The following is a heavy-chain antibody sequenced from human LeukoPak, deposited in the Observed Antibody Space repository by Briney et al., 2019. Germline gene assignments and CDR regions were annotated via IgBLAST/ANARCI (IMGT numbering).Heavy chain of an antibody. Sequence: SETLSLTCAVYGGSFSGYYWSWIRQPPGKGLEWIGYIYYSGSTNYNPSLKSRVTISVDTSKNQFSLKLSSVTAADTAVYYCARGCSGGSCYPPFDYWGQGTLVTVSS. D-gene: IGHD2-15*01. V-gene: IGHV4-59*01. CDR1: GGSFSGYY. CDR3: ARGCSGGSCYPPFDY. J-gene: IGHJ4*02. CDR2: IYYSGST.